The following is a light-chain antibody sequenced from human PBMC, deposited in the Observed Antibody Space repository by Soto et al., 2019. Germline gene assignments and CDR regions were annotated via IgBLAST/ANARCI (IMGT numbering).Light chain of an antibody. J-gene: IGLJ2*01. CDR1: SSDIGAYYY. Sequence: QSALTQPPSASGSPGQSVTISCTGTSSDIGAYYYVSWYQQHPGKAPKLMIYEVSKRPSGVPDRFSGSKSGNTASLTVSGLQAEDEADYYCSSYAGSNNRVVFGGGTKLTVL. CDR3: SSYAGSNNRVV. CDR2: EVS. V-gene: IGLV2-8*01.